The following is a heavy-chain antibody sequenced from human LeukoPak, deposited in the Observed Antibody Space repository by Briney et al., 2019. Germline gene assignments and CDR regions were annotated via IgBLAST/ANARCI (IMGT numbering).Heavy chain of an antibody. J-gene: IGHJ4*02. V-gene: IGHV4-59*08. D-gene: IGHD6-19*01. CDR3: ARRLGSGSTGGYFDY. Sequence: SETLSLTCTVSDGSISSYYWSWIRQPPGKGLEWIGYIYYSGSTNYNPSLKSRVTISVDTSKNQFSLKLSSVTAADTAVYYCARRLGSGSTGGYFDYWGQGTLVTASS. CDR1: DGSISSYY. CDR2: IYYSGST.